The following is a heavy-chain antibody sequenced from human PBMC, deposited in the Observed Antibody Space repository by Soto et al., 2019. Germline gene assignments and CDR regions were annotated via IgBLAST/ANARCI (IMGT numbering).Heavy chain of an antibody. V-gene: IGHV5-51*01. CDR2: IYPGDSET. J-gene: IGHJ4*01. Sequence: GESLKTSSQASRYTFSSYWLAWGRQMPGKDLEWVGIIYPGDSETRYSPSLQGQVTISADRSTTTAYLQWSSQKASDSGTYYCARLSVPLPVTKMSSLHNWGRGTLVTVSS. CDR3: ARLSVPLPVTKMSSLHN. CDR1: RYTFSSYW. D-gene: IGHD4-17*01.